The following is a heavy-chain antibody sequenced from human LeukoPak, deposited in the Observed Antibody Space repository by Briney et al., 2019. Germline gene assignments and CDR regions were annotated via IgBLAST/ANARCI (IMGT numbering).Heavy chain of an antibody. J-gene: IGHJ4*02. V-gene: IGHV3-21*01. CDR1: GFTFSSYT. D-gene: IGHD1-7*01. Sequence: GGSPRLSCTASGFTFSSYTMNWVRQAPGKGLEWLSSISSGSGHIFYADSMKGRFTISRDNAKNSLNLQMSSLRAEDTAVYYCASGTTGTTGFNYWGQGTLVTVSS. CDR2: ISSGSGHI. CDR3: ASGTTGTTGFNY.